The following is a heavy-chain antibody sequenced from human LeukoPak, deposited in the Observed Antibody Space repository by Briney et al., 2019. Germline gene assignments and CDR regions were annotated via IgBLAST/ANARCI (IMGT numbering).Heavy chain of an antibody. CDR1: GTSIHGYY. J-gene: IGHJ6*02. D-gene: IGHD3-16*01. CDR2: IYDSGTT. V-gene: IGHV4-59*01. CDR3: ARQKENSWDYYGMDV. Sequence: SETLSLTCTVSGTSIHGYYWSWFRQPPGKTLEWIAYIYDSGTTNYNPSLKSRVSISVDTSKNQFSLKLSSVTAADTAVYYCARQKENSWDYYGMDVWGLGTTVTVSS.